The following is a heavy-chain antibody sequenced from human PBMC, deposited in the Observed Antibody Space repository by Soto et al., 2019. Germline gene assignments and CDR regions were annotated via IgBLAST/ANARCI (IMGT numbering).Heavy chain of an antibody. CDR1: GYTFTSYG. CDR2: ISPYNGNT. Sequence: GASVKVSCKASGYTFTSYGINWARQAPGQGLEWMGWISPYNGNTNYAQKLQGRVTMTTDTSTSTAYMELRSLRSDDTAVYYCARYDLFDSSGYRFDDWGQGTLVTGSS. V-gene: IGHV1-18*01. CDR3: ARYDLFDSSGYRFDD. D-gene: IGHD3-22*01. J-gene: IGHJ4*02.